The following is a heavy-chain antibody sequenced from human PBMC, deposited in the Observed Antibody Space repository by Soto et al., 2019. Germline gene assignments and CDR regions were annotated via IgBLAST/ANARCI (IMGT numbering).Heavy chain of an antibody. CDR2: INAGNGNT. V-gene: IGHV1-3*01. CDR1: GYSFTSYA. J-gene: IGHJ6*02. D-gene: IGHD2-2*01. Sequence: GASVKVSCKASGYSFTSYAIYWVRQAPGQRLEWMGWINAGNGNTKYSQKLQGRVTFTGDTSASTAHMELSSLRSEDTDVYFCARGVENIVVVLDVFGYYGMDVWGQGTTVTVSS. CDR3: ARGVENIVVVLDVFGYYGMDV.